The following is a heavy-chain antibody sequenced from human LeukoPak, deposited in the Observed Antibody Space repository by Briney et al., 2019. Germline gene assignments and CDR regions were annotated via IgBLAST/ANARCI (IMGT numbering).Heavy chain of an antibody. J-gene: IGHJ6*02. CDR3: ARDDRRERYCSGGSCYSEEPYYYYGMDV. Sequence: ASVNVSCKASGYTFTSYDINWVRQATGQGLGWMGWMKPHSGNTGYAQKFHGRVTMTSNTSISTAYMELSSLRSEDTAVYYCARDDRRERYCSGGSCYSEEPYYYYGMDVWGQGTTVTVSS. D-gene: IGHD2-15*01. CDR1: GYTFTSYD. V-gene: IGHV1-8*01. CDR2: MKPHSGNT.